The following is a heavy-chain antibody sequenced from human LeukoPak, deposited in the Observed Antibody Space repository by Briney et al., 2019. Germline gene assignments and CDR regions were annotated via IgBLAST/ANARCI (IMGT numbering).Heavy chain of an antibody. D-gene: IGHD1-26*01. CDR2: SYSGGNA. Sequence: SETLSLTCTVSGASTSAYYWSWIRQPPGRGLEWIGYSYSGGNANYNPSLKSRVTISIDTSENQFSLRLTSVTAADTAIYFCAHSKRGGGYYINAFAVWGQGALVTISS. V-gene: IGHV4-59*01. J-gene: IGHJ3*01. CDR3: AHSKRGGGYYINAFAV. CDR1: GASTSAYY.